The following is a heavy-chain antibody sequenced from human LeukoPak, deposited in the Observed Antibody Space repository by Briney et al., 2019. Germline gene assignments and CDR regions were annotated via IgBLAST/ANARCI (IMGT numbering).Heavy chain of an antibody. V-gene: IGHV4-34*01. CDR3: ARVRLGRRAWFDP. CDR2: INHSGST. CDR1: GGSFSGYY. Sequence: SETLSLTCAVYGGSFSGYYWSWIRQPPGKGLEWIGEINHSGSTNYNPSLKSRVTISVDTSKNQFSPKLSSVTAADTAVYYCARVRLGRRAWFDPWGQGTLVTVSS. D-gene: IGHD1-26*01. J-gene: IGHJ5*02.